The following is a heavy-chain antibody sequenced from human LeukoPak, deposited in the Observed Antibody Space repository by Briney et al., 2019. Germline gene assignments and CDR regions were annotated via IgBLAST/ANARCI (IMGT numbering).Heavy chain of an antibody. V-gene: IGHV2-5*01. D-gene: IGHD3-3*01. CDR3: AHRAPRSITIFGVVIESRDAFDI. J-gene: IGHJ3*02. CDR1: GFSLSTSGVG. CDR2: IYWNDDK. Sequence: ASVPTLVNPTQTLTLTCTFSGFSLSTSGVGVGWIRQPPGKALEWLALIYWNDDKRYSPSLKSRLTITKDTSKNQVVLTMTNMDPVDTATYYYAHRAPRSITIFGVVIESRDAFDIWGQGTMVTVSS.